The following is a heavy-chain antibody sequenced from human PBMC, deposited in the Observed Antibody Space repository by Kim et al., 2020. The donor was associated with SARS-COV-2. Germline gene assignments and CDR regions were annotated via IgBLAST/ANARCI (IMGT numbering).Heavy chain of an antibody. D-gene: IGHD1-26*01. Sequence: SETLSLTCTVSGDSVSSNSYYWSWIRQPPGKGLDWIGYIYHNGRTNYNPSLKSRVTVSVDTSKNQFSLRLRSVTAADTAAYYCARVGLYGGSYYFVFWC. V-gene: IGHV4-61*01. CDR1: GDSVSSNSYY. CDR3: ARVGLYGGSYYFVF. CDR2: IYHNGRT. J-gene: IGHJ4*01.